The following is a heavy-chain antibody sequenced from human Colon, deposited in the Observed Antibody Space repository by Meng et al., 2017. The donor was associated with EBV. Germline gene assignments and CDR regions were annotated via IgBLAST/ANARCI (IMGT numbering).Heavy chain of an antibody. CDR3: ARVPTTGYKDH. CDR1: GGSFSGYV. D-gene: IGHD3-9*01. CDR2: VSHPGSA. Sequence: QWLLQQLGAGLLKPSEPLSPPCTVNGGSFSGYVWSWVRQPPGKGMEWIGEVSHPGSANYNPSLKSRVTISVDASEKQFSLRLTSVTAADSAVYYCARVPTTGYKDHWGQGTLVTVSS. J-gene: IGHJ4*02. V-gene: IGHV4-34*01.